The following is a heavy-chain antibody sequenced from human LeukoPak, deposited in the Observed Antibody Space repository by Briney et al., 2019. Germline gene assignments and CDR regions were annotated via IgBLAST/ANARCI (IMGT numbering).Heavy chain of an antibody. Sequence: ASVKVSCKASGYTFTSYGISWVRQAPGQGLEWMGWISAYNGNTNYAQKLQGRVTMTTDTSTSTAYMELRSLRSDDTAVYYCARTAGSYYYDSSGYKGGLGYWGQGTLVTVSS. CDR3: ARTAGSYYYDSSGYKGGLGY. D-gene: IGHD3-22*01. CDR1: GYTFTSYG. CDR2: ISAYNGNT. J-gene: IGHJ4*02. V-gene: IGHV1-18*01.